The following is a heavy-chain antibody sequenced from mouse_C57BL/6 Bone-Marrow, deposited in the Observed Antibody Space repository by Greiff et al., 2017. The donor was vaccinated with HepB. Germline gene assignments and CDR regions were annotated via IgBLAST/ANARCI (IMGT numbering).Heavy chain of an antibody. CDR1: GFTFSNYW. CDR2: IRLKSDNYAT. CDR3: TVTTVVATWFAY. D-gene: IGHD1-1*01. V-gene: IGHV6-3*01. J-gene: IGHJ3*01. Sequence: EVKVVESGGGLVQPGGSMKLSCVASGFTFSNYWMNWVRQSPEKGLEWVAQIRLKSDNYATHYAESVKGRFTISRDDSKSSVYLQMNNLRAEDTGIYYCTVTTVVATWFAYWGQGTLVTVSA.